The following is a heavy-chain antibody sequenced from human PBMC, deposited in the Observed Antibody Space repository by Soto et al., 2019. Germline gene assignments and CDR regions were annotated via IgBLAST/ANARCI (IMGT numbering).Heavy chain of an antibody. CDR2: ISAYNGNT. V-gene: IGHV1-18*01. J-gene: IGHJ4*02. CDR3: ARVYGDYGPYLN. CDR1: GYTYTSYG. Sequence: AAVKVSFKASGYTYTSYGISWVRQAPGQGLEWMGWISAYNGNTNYAQRLQGRVTMTTDTSTSTAYMELRSLRSDDTAVYYCARVYGDYGPYLNWGQGTLVTVSS. D-gene: IGHD4-17*01.